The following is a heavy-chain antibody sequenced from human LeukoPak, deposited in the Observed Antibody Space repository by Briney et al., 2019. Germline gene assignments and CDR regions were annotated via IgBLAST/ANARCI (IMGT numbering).Heavy chain of an antibody. CDR3: ATSRCCSSTICYRLYGMDV. D-gene: IGHD2-2*01. V-gene: IGHV1-69*13. J-gene: IGHJ6*02. CDR1: GGTFSSYS. Sequence: SVKVSCKASGGTFSSYSISWGRQAPGQGLEWMGGIIPISGTAIYAQRFQGRVRITADESTSTAYMELSSLRSEDTAVYSCATSRCCSSTICYRLYGMDVWGQGTTVTVSS. CDR2: IIPISGTA.